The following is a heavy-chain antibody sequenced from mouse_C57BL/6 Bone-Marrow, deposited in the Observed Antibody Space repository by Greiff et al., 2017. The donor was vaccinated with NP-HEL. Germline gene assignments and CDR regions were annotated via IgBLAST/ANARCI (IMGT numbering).Heavy chain of an antibody. CDR2: IDPEDGET. CDR1: GFNIKDYY. V-gene: IGHV14-2*01. D-gene: IGHD2-10*01. CDR3: ASYDAGGAMDY. Sequence: EVNVVESGAELVKPGASVKLSCTASGFNIKDYYMHWVKQRTEQGLEWIGRIDPEDGETKYAPKFQGKATITADTSSNTAYLQLSSLTSEDTAVYYCASYDAGGAMDYWGQGTSVTVSS. J-gene: IGHJ4*01.